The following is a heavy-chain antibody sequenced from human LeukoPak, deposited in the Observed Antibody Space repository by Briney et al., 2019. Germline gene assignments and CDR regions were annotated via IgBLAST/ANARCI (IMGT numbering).Heavy chain of an antibody. D-gene: IGHD6-13*01. V-gene: IGHV1-18*01. Sequence: GASVKVSCKASGYTFTSYGISWVRQAPGQGLEWMGWISAYNGNTNYAQKLQGRVTMTTDTSTSTAYMELRSLRSDDTAVYYCAREALPGSSSWYPFRKLNWGGEGRNYYFDYWGQGTLVTVSS. CDR2: ISAYNGNT. J-gene: IGHJ4*02. CDR3: AREALPGSSSWYPFRKLNWGGEGRNYYFDY. CDR1: GYTFTSYG.